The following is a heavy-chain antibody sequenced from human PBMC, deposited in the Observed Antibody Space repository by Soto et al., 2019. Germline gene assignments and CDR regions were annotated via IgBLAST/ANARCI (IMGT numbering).Heavy chain of an antibody. CDR2: IYPGDSDT. D-gene: IGHD6-6*01. V-gene: IGHV5-51*01. Sequence: PGESLKISCNGSGYSFTNYWIGWVRQMPGEGLEWMAMIYPGDSDTRYSPSFQGQVTISADKSITTAYLQWSGLKASDTAMYYCAAYRGSSGRHFDYWGQGTLVTVSS. CDR1: GYSFTNYW. J-gene: IGHJ4*02. CDR3: AAYRGSSGRHFDY.